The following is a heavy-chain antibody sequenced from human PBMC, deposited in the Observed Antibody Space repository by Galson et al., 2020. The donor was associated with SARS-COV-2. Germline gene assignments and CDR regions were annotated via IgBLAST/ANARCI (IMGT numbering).Heavy chain of an antibody. D-gene: IGHD3-10*01. V-gene: IGHV4-59*01. J-gene: IGHJ5*02. CDR2: IYYSGST. Sequence: SETLSLTCTVSGGSISSYYWSWIRQPPGKGLEWIGYIYYSGSTNYNPSLKSRVTISVDTSKNQFSLKLNSVTAADTAVYYCARESVATDPLQFGEFQNWFDPWGQGTLVTVSS. CDR3: ARESVATDPLQFGEFQNWFDP. CDR1: GGSISSYY.